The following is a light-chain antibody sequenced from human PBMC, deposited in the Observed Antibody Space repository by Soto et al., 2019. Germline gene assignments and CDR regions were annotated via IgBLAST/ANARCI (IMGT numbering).Light chain of an antibody. J-gene: IGKJ5*01. CDR3: QQYGSSPRT. CDR2: DAS. CDR1: QSVSSSY. Sequence: EIVLTQSPGTLSLSPGERATLSCRASQSVSSSYLAWYQQKPGQAPRLLIYDASNRATGIPVRFRGSGSGTDFTLTISRLEPENFAVYYCQQYGSSPRTFGQGTRLETK. V-gene: IGKV3-20*01.